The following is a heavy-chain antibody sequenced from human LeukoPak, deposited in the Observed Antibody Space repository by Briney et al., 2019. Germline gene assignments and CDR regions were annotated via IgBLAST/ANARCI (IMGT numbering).Heavy chain of an antibody. J-gene: IGHJ4*02. D-gene: IGHD6-13*01. CDR1: GGSISSYY. CDR3: ARGRVAVAGDFDY. V-gene: IGHV4-59*12. Sequence: SETLSLTCTVSGGSISSYYWSWIRQPPGKGLEWIGYIYYSGSTNYNPSLKSRVTISVDTSKNQFSLKLSSVTAADTAVYYCARGRVAVAGDFDYWGQGTLVTVSS. CDR2: IYYSGST.